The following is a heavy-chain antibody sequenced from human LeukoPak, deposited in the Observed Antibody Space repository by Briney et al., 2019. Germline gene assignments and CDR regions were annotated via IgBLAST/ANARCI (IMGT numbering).Heavy chain of an antibody. J-gene: IGHJ6*02. CDR1: GFAFHAFD. V-gene: IGHV3-43*02. D-gene: IGHD1-26*01. CDR2: INSVGTKT. CDR3: ATWAFYHGLDV. Sequence: PGGSLTLSCAASGFAFHAFDMHWVRQAPGKGLEWVSLINSVGTKTYYADSVRGRFIISRDNSKNSLYLQMNSLRTEDTALYYCATWAFYHGLDVWGQGTTVTISS.